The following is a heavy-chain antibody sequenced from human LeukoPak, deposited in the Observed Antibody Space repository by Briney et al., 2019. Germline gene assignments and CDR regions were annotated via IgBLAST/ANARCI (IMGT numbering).Heavy chain of an antibody. CDR2: ISAYNGNT. D-gene: IGHD6-13*01. Sequence: ASVKVSCKASGYTFTSYGISWVRQAPGQGLEWVGWISAYNGNTNYAQKLQGRVTMTRDMSTSTVYMELSSLRSEDTAVYYCARDGIAAAGNYYYYYYMDVWGKGTTVTVSS. J-gene: IGHJ6*03. CDR1: GYTFTSYG. V-gene: IGHV1-18*01. CDR3: ARDGIAAAGNYYYYYYMDV.